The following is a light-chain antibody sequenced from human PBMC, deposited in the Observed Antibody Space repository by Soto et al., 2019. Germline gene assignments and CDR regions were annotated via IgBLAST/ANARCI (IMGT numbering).Light chain of an antibody. CDR1: SSDVGAYTF. CDR3: SSYTSSSTHV. V-gene: IGLV2-14*03. Sequence: QSALTQPASVSGSPGQSITISCTGTSSDVGAYTFVSWYQQHPDKVPKLMIFDVSRRPSGVSDRFSGSKSGNTASLTISGXXXXXXXXXYCSSYTSSSTHVFGSGTKVTV. J-gene: IGLJ1*01. CDR2: DVS.